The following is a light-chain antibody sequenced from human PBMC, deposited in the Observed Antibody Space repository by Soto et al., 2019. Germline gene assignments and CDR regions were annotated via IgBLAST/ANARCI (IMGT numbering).Light chain of an antibody. CDR1: QGVSWW. CDR3: QQYNNFRWT. J-gene: IGKJ1*01. V-gene: IGKV1-5*01. CDR2: DAS. Sequence: DIQMTQSPSSLSASVGDRVTITCRAGQGVSWWLAWYQRKQGKAPNLLIYDASLWESGVPLRFSASRSETELSTTISTRPHDDVATYYCQQYNNFRWTFGQRTKVDI.